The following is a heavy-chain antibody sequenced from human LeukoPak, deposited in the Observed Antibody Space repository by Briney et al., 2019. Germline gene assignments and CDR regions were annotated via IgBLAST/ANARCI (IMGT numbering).Heavy chain of an antibody. CDR2: IYHSGST. D-gene: IGHD2-15*01. CDR1: GGSISSGGYS. Sequence: PSETLSLTCAVSGGSISSGGYSWRWIRQPPGKGLEWIGYIYHSGSTYYNPSLESRVTISVDRSNNQFSLKLSSVTAADTAVYYCARVGSGDYFDYWGQGTLVTVSS. V-gene: IGHV4-30-2*01. J-gene: IGHJ4*02. CDR3: ARVGSGDYFDY.